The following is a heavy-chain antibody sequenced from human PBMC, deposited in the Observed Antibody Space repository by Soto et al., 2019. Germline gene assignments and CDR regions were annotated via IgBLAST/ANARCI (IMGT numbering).Heavy chain of an antibody. CDR3: TPETLGGMDV. J-gene: IGHJ6*02. D-gene: IGHD3-16*01. V-gene: IGHV3-15*01. CDR1: GLTFSNAW. Sequence: PGGSLRLSCAASGLTFSNAWMSWVRLAPGKGLEWVGRSKRQIDGGITDYAAPVQGRFTISRDDSENTLYLQMNSLKTEDTAVYYCTPETLGGMDVWGQGTTVTVSS. CDR2: SKRQIDGGIT.